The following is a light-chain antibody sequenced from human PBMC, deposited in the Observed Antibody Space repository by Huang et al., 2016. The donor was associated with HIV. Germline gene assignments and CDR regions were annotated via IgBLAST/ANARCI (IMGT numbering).Light chain of an antibody. CDR2: GAS. V-gene: IGKV3-15*01. J-gene: IGKJ3*01. Sequence: EIVMTQSPATLSVSPGERATLSCRASQSVSSNLAWYQQNPGQAPRLLIYGASTRATGIPARFSGSGSGTEFTLTISGLQSEDFAVYYCQQYNNWPKVFTFGPGTKVDIK. CDR1: QSVSSN. CDR3: QQYNNWPKVFT.